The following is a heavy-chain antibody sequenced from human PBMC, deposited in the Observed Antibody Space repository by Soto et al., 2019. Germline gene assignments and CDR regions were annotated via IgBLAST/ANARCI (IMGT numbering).Heavy chain of an antibody. CDR3: AVEYSSSSGYFDY. Sequence: QLQLQESGPGLVKPSETLSLTCTVSGGSISSSSYYWGWIRQPPGKGLEWIGSIYYSGSTYYNPSLTSRVTRAVDTSKSQFSLTVSSVTAGDTAVYYCAVEYSSSSGYFDYWGQGTLVTVSS. J-gene: IGHJ4*02. V-gene: IGHV4-39*01. CDR1: GGSISSSSYY. CDR2: IYYSGST. D-gene: IGHD6-6*01.